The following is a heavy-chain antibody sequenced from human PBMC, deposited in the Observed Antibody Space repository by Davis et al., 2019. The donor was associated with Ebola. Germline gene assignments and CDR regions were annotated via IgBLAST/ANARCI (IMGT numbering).Heavy chain of an antibody. V-gene: IGHV4-59*01. CDR3: ARDHYDFWSGPLGYFYC. CDR1: GGSISSYY. D-gene: IGHD3-3*01. Sequence: MPSETLSLTCTVSGGSISSYYWSWIRQPPGKGLEWIGYIYYSGSTNYNPSLKSRVTISVDTSTNQFSLKLSSVTAADTAVYYCARDHYDFWSGPLGYFYCWGQGTLVTVSS. CDR2: IYYSGST. J-gene: IGHJ4*02.